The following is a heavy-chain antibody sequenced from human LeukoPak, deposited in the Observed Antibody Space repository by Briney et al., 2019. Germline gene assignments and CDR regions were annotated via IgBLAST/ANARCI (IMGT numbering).Heavy chain of an antibody. CDR3: ARGISIAARPGVPNWFDP. CDR2: IIPMFGTT. J-gene: IGHJ5*02. Sequence: GASVKVSCKASGGTFSSYPISWVRQAPGQGLAWMGGIIPMFGTTNYALKSQGRVTITADESTSTAYMELSSLRSEDTAVYYCARGISIAARPGVPNWFDPWGQGTLVTVSS. CDR1: GGTFSSYP. D-gene: IGHD6-6*01. V-gene: IGHV1-69*13.